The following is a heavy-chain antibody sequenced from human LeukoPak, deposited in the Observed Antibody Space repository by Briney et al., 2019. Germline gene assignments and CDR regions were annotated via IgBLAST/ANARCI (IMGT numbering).Heavy chain of an antibody. CDR3: ARAYDFWSGSPFWFDP. D-gene: IGHD3-3*01. CDR1: GGSFSGYY. CDR2: INHSGST. Sequence: SETLSLTCAVYGGSFSGYYWCWIRQPPGKGLEWIGEINHSGSTNYNPSLKSRVTISVDTSKNQFSLKLSSVTAADTAVYYCARAYDFWSGSPFWFDPWGQEPWSPSPQ. J-gene: IGHJ5*02. V-gene: IGHV4-34*01.